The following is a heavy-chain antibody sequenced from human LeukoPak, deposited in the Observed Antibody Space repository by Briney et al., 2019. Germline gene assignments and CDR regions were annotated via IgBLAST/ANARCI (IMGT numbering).Heavy chain of an antibody. D-gene: IGHD1-26*01. J-gene: IGHJ4*02. V-gene: IGHV4-59*01. Sequence: SETLSLTCTVSGGSISSYYWSWIRQPPGKGLEWIGYIYYSGSTNYNPSLKSRVTISVDTSKNQFSLELSSVTAADTAVYYCARDRVGATNYFDYWGQGTLVTVSS. CDR2: IYYSGST. CDR3: ARDRVGATNYFDY. CDR1: GGSISSYY.